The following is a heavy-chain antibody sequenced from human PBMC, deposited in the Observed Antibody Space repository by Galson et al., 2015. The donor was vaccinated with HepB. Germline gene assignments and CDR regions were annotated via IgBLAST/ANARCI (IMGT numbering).Heavy chain of an antibody. J-gene: IGHJ5*02. Sequence: SCKASGGTFSSYAISWVRQAPGQGLEWMGRIIPILGIANYAQKFQGRVTITADKSTSTAYMELSSLRSEDTAVYYCARAENYYDSRENNWFDPWGQGTLVTVSS. CDR1: GGTFSSYA. CDR2: IIPILGIA. D-gene: IGHD3-22*01. V-gene: IGHV1-69*04. CDR3: ARAENYYDSRENNWFDP.